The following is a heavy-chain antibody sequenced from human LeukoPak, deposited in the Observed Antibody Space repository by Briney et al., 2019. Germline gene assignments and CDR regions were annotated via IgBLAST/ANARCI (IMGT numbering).Heavy chain of an antibody. CDR3: AKDRGYTTGRDFDY. Sequence: PGGSLRLSCAASGFTVSSNYMSWVRQAPGKGLEWVSVVSANGISTLYADSVKGRFTISRDNPMNTLYLQMSSLRAEDTAVYYCAKDRGYTTGRDFDYWGQGALVTVSS. V-gene: IGHV3-23*01. J-gene: IGHJ4*02. D-gene: IGHD3-10*01. CDR1: GFTVSSNY. CDR2: VSANGIST.